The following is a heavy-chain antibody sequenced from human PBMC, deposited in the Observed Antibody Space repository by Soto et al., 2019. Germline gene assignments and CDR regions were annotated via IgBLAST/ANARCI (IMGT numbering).Heavy chain of an antibody. CDR1: GYTFTSYW. V-gene: IGHV5-51*01. D-gene: IGHD2-2*03. CDR3: ARHGYCTTASCSVGGFYMDV. CDR2: IYPGDSDI. Sequence: GESLKISCKGSGYTFTSYWIAWVRQMPGKGLEWMGIIYPGDSDIRYSPSFQGQVTISADKSISTAYLHWSILKASDTAIYYCARHGYCTTASCSVGGFYMDVWGKGTTVTVSS. J-gene: IGHJ6*03.